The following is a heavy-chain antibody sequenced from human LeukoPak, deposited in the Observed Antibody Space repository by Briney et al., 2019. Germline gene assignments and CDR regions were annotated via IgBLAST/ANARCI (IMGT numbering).Heavy chain of an antibody. Sequence: GGSLRLSCAAPGFTFSTYAMSWVRHAPGKGLVWVSRIINDGSSTRYADSVKGRFTISRDNAKNTMYLQMNSLRAEDTAVYYCARVYGSGWHNPLDVWGQGTTVTVSS. D-gene: IGHD6-19*01. V-gene: IGHV3-74*01. CDR3: ARVYGSGWHNPLDV. CDR1: GFTFSTYA. J-gene: IGHJ6*02. CDR2: IINDGSST.